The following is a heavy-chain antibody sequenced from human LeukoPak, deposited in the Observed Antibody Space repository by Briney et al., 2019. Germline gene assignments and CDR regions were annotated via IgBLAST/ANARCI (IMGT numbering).Heavy chain of an antibody. CDR1: GFTVSSNY. CDR3: AQVREYSTFRPRGSFYGMDV. V-gene: IGHV3-53*01. J-gene: IGHJ6*02. CDR2: IYSGGST. Sequence: GGSLRLSCAASGFTVSSNYMSWVRQAPGKGLEWVSVIYSGGSTYYADSVKGRFTISRDNSKNTLYLQMNSLRAEDTAVYYCAQVREYSTFRPRGSFYGMDVWGQGTTVTVSS. D-gene: IGHD1-26*01.